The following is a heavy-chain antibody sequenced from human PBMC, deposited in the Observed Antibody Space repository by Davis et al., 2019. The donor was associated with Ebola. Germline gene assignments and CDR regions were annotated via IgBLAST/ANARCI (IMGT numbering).Heavy chain of an antibody. CDR1: GFTFSSYS. D-gene: IGHD1-20*01. Sequence: GESLKISCAASGFTFSSYSMNWVRQAPGKGLEWVSYISRSGTTIYYADSVRGRFIISRDNAKNSLYMQMNSLRAEDTAVYYCARTNWKVINDYWGQGTLVTVSS. CDR3: ARTNWKVINDY. V-gene: IGHV3-48*04. CDR2: ISRSGTTI. J-gene: IGHJ4*02.